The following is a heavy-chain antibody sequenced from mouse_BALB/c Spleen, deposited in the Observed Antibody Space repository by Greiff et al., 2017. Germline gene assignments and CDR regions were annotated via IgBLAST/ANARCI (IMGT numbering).Heavy chain of an antibody. CDR3: ARDWDGDAMDY. J-gene: IGHJ4*01. CDR1: GYSITSDYA. CDR2: ISYSGST. V-gene: IGHV3-2*02. Sequence: EVHLVESGPGLVKPSQSLSLTCTVTGYSITSDYAWNWIRQFPGNKLEWMGYISYSGSTSYNPSLKSRISITRDTSKNQFFLQLNSVTTEDTATYYCARDWDGDAMDYWGRGTSVTVSS. D-gene: IGHD4-1*01.